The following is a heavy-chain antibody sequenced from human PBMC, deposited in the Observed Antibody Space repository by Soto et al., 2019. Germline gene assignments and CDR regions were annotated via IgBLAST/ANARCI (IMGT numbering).Heavy chain of an antibody. D-gene: IGHD1-26*01. CDR2: IYYRGST. CDR3: ARDSGSYDFDS. CDR1: GGSISSSSYY. Sequence: SETLSLTCTVSGGSISSSSYYWGWSRQPPGKGLEWIGNIYYRGSTYYKPSLKSRVTISVDTSRNQFSLKLTSVTAADMAVFFCARDSGSYDFDSWGQGALVT. V-gene: IGHV4-39*02. J-gene: IGHJ4*02.